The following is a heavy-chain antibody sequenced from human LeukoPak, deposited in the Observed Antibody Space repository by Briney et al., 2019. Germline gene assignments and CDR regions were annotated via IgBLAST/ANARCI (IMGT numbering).Heavy chain of an antibody. CDR1: GFTVSSNY. Sequence: TGGSLRLSCAASGFTVSSNYMTWVRQAPGKGLEWVSVIYSGGNTYYADSVKGRFTISRDNSKSTLYLQMNSLRAEDTAVYYCAAARQWLVPDYWGQGTLVTVSS. V-gene: IGHV3-53*01. D-gene: IGHD6-19*01. J-gene: IGHJ4*02. CDR3: AAARQWLVPDY. CDR2: IYSGGNT.